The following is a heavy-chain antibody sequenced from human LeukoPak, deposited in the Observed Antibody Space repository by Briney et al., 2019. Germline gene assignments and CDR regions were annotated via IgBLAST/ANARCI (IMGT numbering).Heavy chain of an antibody. Sequence: ASVKVSCKASGYTFTGYYMHWVRQAPGQGLEWMGWINPNSGGTNYAQKFQGWVTMTRDTSISTAYMELSRLGSDDTAVYYCARGGVLYYDSSGYYYDYWGQGTLVTVSS. J-gene: IGHJ4*02. CDR3: ARGGVLYYDSSGYYYDY. CDR1: GYTFTGYY. CDR2: INPNSGGT. D-gene: IGHD3-22*01. V-gene: IGHV1-2*04.